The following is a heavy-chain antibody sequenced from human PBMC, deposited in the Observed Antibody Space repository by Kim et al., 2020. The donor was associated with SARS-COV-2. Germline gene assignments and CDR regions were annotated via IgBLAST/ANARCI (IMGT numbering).Heavy chain of an antibody. CDR3: ARSYGDYGGGLDY. Sequence: SETLSLTCAVYGGSFSGYYWSWIRQPPGKGLEWIGEINHSGSTNYNPSLKSRVTISVDTSKNQFSLKLSSVTAADTAVYYCARSYGDYGGGLDYWGQGTLVTVSS. CDR2: INHSGST. D-gene: IGHD4-17*01. V-gene: IGHV4-34*01. CDR1: GGSFSGYY. J-gene: IGHJ4*02.